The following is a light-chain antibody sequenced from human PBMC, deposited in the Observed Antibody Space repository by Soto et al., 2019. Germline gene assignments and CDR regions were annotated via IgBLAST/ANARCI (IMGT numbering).Light chain of an antibody. J-gene: IGKJ1*01. Sequence: DIQMTQSPSTLSGSVGYRFTITCRASQTISSWLAWYQQKPGKAPKLLIYKASTLKSGVPSRFSGSGSGTEFTLTISSLEPEDFAVYYCQQRSNWPPVWTFGQGTKVDI. CDR3: QQRSNWPPVWT. CDR2: KAS. V-gene: IGKV1-5*03. CDR1: QTISSW.